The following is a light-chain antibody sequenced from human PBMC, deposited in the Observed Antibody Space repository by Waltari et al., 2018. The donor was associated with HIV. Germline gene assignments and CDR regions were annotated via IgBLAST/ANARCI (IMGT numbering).Light chain of an antibody. CDR2: EVS. CDR1: TSDADSFDY. J-gene: IGLJ3*02. Sequence: QSALTQPAYVSGSPGQSITISCTGPTSDADSFDYVSWYQQHPGTVPTLITYEVSFRASGVSNRFSASKSGNTTSLTISGLQAEDEAVYYCGSYTATNSMMFGGGTKLTVL. V-gene: IGLV2-14*01. CDR3: GSYTATNSMM.